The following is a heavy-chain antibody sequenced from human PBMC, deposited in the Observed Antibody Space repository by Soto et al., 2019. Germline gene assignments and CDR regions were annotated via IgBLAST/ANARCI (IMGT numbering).Heavy chain of an antibody. J-gene: IGHJ6*02. CDR1: GFTFSSYA. V-gene: IGHV3-23*01. CDR3: AKTFSRRNYYYYGMDV. Sequence: VGSLRLSCAASGFTFSSYAMSWFRQAPVKGLEWVSAISGSGGSTYYADSVKGRFTISRDNSKNTLYLQMNSLRAEDTAVYYCAKTFSRRNYYYYGMDVWGQGTTVTVSS. CDR2: ISGSGGST.